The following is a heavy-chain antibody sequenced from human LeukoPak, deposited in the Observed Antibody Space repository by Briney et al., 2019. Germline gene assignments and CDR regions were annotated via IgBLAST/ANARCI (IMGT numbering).Heavy chain of an antibody. CDR1: GFTFSSYW. D-gene: IGHD3-10*01. Sequence: GRSLRLSCAASGFTFSSYWMSWVRQAPGKGLEAVANIKQDGSEKYYVDSVKGRFTISRDNAKNSLYLQMNSLRAEDTAVYYCARDRSRSTMVRGESYGMDVWGQGSTVTVSS. CDR2: IKQDGSEK. CDR3: ARDRSRSTMVRGESYGMDV. V-gene: IGHV3-7*01. J-gene: IGHJ6*02.